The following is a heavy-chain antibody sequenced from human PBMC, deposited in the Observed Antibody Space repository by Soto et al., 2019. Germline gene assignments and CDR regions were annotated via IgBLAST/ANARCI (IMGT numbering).Heavy chain of an antibody. V-gene: IGHV4-34*01. CDR1: GGSFSGYY. CDR3: ARERGNYDFWSGYYTGWFDP. Sequence: QVQLQQWGAGLLKPSETLSLTCAVYGGSFSGYYWSWIRQPPGKGLEWIGEINHSGSTNYNPSLKSRVTISVDTSKNQFSLKLSSVTAADTAVYYCARERGNYDFWSGYYTGWFDPWGQGTLVTVSS. D-gene: IGHD3-3*01. CDR2: INHSGST. J-gene: IGHJ5*02.